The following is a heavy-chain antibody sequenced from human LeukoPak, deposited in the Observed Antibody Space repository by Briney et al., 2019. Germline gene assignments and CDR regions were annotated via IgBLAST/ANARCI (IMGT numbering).Heavy chain of an antibody. V-gene: IGHV3-66*01. J-gene: IGHJ4*02. CDR1: GLTVSGNY. CDR3: ASGYSYGYYDY. D-gene: IGHD5-18*01. Sequence: PGGSLRLSCVASGLTVSGNYLSWVRQAPGKGLEWVSVIYSGGSTYYADSVKGRFTISRDNSKNTLYLQMNSLRAEDTAVYYCASGYSYGYYDYWGQGTLVTVSS. CDR2: IYSGGST.